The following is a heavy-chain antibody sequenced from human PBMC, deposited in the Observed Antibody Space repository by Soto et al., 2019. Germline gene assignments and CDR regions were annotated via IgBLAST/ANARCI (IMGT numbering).Heavy chain of an antibody. D-gene: IGHD1-7*01. CDR3: ARTPETRDWLDP. J-gene: IGHJ5*02. CDR2: IYYIGAY. CDR1: GASVSSYY. Sequence: QVQLQQSGPGLVRPSETLSLSCSVSGASVSSYYWSWVRQPPGQGLEWIGYIYYIGAYNYNPSLKSRVTISVDTSKNQCSLKLTSVTAADTAVYYCARTPETRDWLDPWGQGTLVTVSS. V-gene: IGHV4-59*02.